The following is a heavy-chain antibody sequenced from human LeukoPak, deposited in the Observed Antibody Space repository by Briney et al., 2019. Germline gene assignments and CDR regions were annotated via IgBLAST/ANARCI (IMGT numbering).Heavy chain of an antibody. V-gene: IGHV1-24*01. Sequence: ASVKVSCKVSGYTLTELSMHWVRQAPGKGLEWMGGFDPEDGETIYAQKFQGRVTVTEDTSTDTAYMELSSLRSEDTAVYYCATGYCSGGSCHNWFDPWGQGTLVTVSS. D-gene: IGHD2-15*01. J-gene: IGHJ5*02. CDR1: GYTLTELS. CDR3: ATGYCSGGSCHNWFDP. CDR2: FDPEDGET.